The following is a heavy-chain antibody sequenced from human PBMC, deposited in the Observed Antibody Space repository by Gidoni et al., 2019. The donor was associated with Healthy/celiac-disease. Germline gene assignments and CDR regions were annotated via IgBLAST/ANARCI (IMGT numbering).Heavy chain of an antibody. J-gene: IGHJ4*02. D-gene: IGHD6-19*01. Sequence: QVQLVQTGADVKKPGSSVKVSCTASGGTFNSYAISWVRQVPGQGIEWMGGTIPIFGTANYAQKFQGRVTITADESTSTAYMELSSLRSEDTAVYYCAEAGYSSGWYGDYWGQGTLVTVSS. CDR3: AEAGYSSGWYGDY. CDR1: GGTFNSYA. CDR2: TIPIFGTA. V-gene: IGHV1-69*01.